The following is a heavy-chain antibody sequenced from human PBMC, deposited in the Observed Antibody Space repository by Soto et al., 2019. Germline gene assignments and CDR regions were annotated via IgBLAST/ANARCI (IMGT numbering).Heavy chain of an antibody. CDR3: AKAPNYYGSGCYDYFDY. D-gene: IGHD3-10*01. J-gene: IGHJ4*02. V-gene: IGHV3-23*01. Sequence: EVQLLESGGGLVQPGGSLRLSCAASGFTFSNYAMSWVRQAPGKGLEWVSAVSGSGGSTYYADSVKGRFTISRDNSKNILYLQMNSLRAEDTAVYYCAKAPNYYGSGCYDYFDYWGQGTLVTVSS. CDR2: VSGSGGST. CDR1: GFTFSNYA.